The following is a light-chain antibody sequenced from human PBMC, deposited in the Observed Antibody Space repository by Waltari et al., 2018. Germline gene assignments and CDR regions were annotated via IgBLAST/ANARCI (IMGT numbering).Light chain of an antibody. CDR2: KAS. CDR3: QQYNTYLYT. Sequence: DIQMTQSPSTLSASVGDRVTIPCRASQSISTWLAWYQQKPGKAPKLLIYKASNLKSGVPSRFSGSGSGTEFTLTISSLQPDDFATYYCQQYNTYLYTFGQGTKLEIK. J-gene: IGKJ2*01. V-gene: IGKV1-5*03. CDR1: QSISTW.